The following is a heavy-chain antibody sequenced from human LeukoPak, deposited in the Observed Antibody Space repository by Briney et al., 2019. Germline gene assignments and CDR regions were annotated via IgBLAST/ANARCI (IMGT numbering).Heavy chain of an antibody. J-gene: IGHJ4*02. CDR1: GYTFTSYG. V-gene: IGHV1-3*01. CDR3: ARTYGSGSYYKMGDDY. CDR2: INAGNGNT. D-gene: IGHD3-10*01. Sequence: ASVKVSCKASGYTFTSYGISWVRQAPGQRLEWMGWINAGNGNTKYSQKFQGRVTITRDTSASTAYMELSSLRSEDTAVYYCARTYGSGSYYKMGDDYWGQGTLVTVSS.